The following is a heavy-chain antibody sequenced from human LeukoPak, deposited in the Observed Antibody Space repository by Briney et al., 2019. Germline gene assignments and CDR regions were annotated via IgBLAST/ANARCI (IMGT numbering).Heavy chain of an antibody. CDR2: IYYSGST. J-gene: IGHJ5*02. CDR3: ARDRWSLPSRSGTTGP. V-gene: IGHV4-39*07. Sequence: PSETLSLTCTVSGGSISSSSYYWGWIRQPPGKGLEWIGSIYYSGSTYYNPSLKSRVTISVDTSKNQFSLKLSSVTAADTAVYYCARDRWSLPSRSGTTGPWGQGTLVTVSS. D-gene: IGHD1-1*01. CDR1: GGSISSSSYY.